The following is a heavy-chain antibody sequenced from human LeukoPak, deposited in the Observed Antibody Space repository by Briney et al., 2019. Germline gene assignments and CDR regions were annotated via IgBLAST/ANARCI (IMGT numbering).Heavy chain of an antibody. J-gene: IGHJ4*02. V-gene: IGHV3-21*01. CDR2: ISSSSSYI. Sequence: GGSLRLSCAASGFTFSSYSMNWVRQAPGKGLEWVSSISSSSSYINYADSVKGRFTISRDNAKNSLYLQMNSLRAEDTAVYYCARVSSGSRDYWGQGTLVTVSS. CDR1: GFTFSSYS. CDR3: ARVSSGSRDY. D-gene: IGHD3-22*01.